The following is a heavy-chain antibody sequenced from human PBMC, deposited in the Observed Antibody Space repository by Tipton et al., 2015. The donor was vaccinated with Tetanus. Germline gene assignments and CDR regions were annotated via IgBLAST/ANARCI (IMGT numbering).Heavy chain of an antibody. D-gene: IGHD2-15*01. J-gene: IGHJ4*02. Sequence: QVQLVQSGAELKKPGSSVRVSCKTPGGTFKTYAISWVRQAPGQGLEWMGGIFPLYGTSNYAPKFQGRVTITADEPTGTAYMELNSLISEDTAVYYCARPDRYCSGGSCYLALDYWGQGSMVTVSS. CDR3: ARPDRYCSGGSCYLALDY. CDR1: GGTFKTYA. CDR2: IFPLYGTS. V-gene: IGHV1-69*01.